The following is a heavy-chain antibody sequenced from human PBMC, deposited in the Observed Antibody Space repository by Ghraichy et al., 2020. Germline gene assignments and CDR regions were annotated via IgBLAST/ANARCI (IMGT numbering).Heavy chain of an antibody. CDR2: IWYDGSNK. Sequence: GGSLRLSCAASGFTFSSYGMHWVRQAPGKGLEWVAVIWYDGSNKYYADSVKGRFTISRDNSKNTLYLQMNSLRAEDTAVYYCARDYDSSGPPLGYWGQGTLVTVSS. D-gene: IGHD3-22*01. CDR3: ARDYDSSGPPLGY. CDR1: GFTFSSYG. J-gene: IGHJ4*02. V-gene: IGHV3-33*01.